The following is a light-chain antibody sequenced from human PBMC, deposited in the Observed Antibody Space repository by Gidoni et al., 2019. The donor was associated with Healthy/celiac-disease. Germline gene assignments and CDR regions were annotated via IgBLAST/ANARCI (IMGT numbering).Light chain of an antibody. J-gene: IGKJ2*01. V-gene: IGKV4-1*01. Sequence: DIVMTQSPDSLAGSLGERATINSKSSQSVLYSSNNTNYLAWYQQKPGQPPKLLIYWASTRESGVPDRFSGSGSGTDFTLTISSLQAEDVAVYYCQQYYSTPYTFGQGTKLEIK. CDR3: QQYYSTPYT. CDR1: QSVLYSSNNTNY. CDR2: WAS.